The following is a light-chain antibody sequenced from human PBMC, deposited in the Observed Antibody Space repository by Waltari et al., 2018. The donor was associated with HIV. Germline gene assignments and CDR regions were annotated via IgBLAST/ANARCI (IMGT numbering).Light chain of an antibody. CDR3: QQYDTLPLT. Sequence: DIQMTQSPSSLSSSVGDRVTITCQASQDISNYLNWYQQKPGKAPKLLIYDVSNLERGVPSRFSGSGSGTDFTFTITSLQPEDFATYYCQQYDTLPLTFGRGTKVEI. J-gene: IGKJ4*01. CDR1: QDISNY. CDR2: DVS. V-gene: IGKV1-33*01.